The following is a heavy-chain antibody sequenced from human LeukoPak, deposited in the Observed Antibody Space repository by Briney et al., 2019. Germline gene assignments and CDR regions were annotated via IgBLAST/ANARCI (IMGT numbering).Heavy chain of an antibody. CDR3: ARETGTTRAFDI. V-gene: IGHV3-30*03. CDR2: ISYDGSNK. Sequence: GGSLRLSCAASGFTFSSYSMNWVRQAPGKGLEWVAVISYDGSNKYYADSVKGQFTISRDNSKNTLYLQMNSLRAEDTAVYYCARETGTTRAFDIWGQGTMVTVSS. D-gene: IGHD1-7*01. J-gene: IGHJ3*02. CDR1: GFTFSSYS.